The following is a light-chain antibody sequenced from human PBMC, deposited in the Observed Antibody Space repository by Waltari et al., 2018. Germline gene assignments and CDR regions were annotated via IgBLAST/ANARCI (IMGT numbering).Light chain of an antibody. CDR3: NSYSGSSSWV. J-gene: IGLJ3*02. CDR2: DVS. CDR1: SRVVGFYHY. V-gene: IGLV2-14*01. Sequence: QSALTQPPSVSGSPGQSITISCTGTSRVVGFYHYVSWYQQYPGKVPQLLIYDVSDRPSGVSSRFSGSKSGNTASLTISGLQADDEADYYCNSYSGSSSWVFGGGTKLTVL.